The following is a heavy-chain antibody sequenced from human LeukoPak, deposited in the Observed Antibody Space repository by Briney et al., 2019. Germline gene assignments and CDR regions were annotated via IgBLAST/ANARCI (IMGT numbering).Heavy chain of an antibody. CDR1: GGTFSSYA. CDR3: ARALIVGATIGAFQH. D-gene: IGHD1-26*01. Sequence: ASVKVSCKASGGTFSSYAISWVRQAPGQGLEWMGRIIPIFGTANYAQKFQGRVTITTDESTSTAYMELSSLRSEDTAVYYCARALIVGATIGAFQHWGQGTLVTVSS. V-gene: IGHV1-69*05. J-gene: IGHJ1*01. CDR2: IIPIFGTA.